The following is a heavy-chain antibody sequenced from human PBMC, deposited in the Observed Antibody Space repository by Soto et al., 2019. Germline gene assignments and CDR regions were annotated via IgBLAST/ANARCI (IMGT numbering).Heavy chain of an antibody. J-gene: IGHJ2*01. D-gene: IGHD3-22*01. CDR2: ISHDGSTK. Sequence: QVQLVESGGGVVQPGRSLRLSCAASGLTFSSYGMHWVRQAPGKGLEWVAVISHDGSTKYYADSVRGRFTISRDNSNNTLYLQMDSLGPEDTALYYCAKRCQRSGYYYDFWYFDVWGRGTLVTVSS. CDR3: AKRCQRSGYYYDFWYFDV. CDR1: GLTFSSYG. V-gene: IGHV3-30*18.